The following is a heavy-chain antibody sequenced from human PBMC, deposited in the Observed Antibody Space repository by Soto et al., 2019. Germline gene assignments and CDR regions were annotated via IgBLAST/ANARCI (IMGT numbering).Heavy chain of an antibody. D-gene: IGHD3-10*01. CDR2: ISGSGGST. Sequence: EVQLLESGGGLVQPGGSLRLSCAASGFTFSSYAMSWVRQAPGKGLEWVSAISGSGGSTYYADSVKGRFTISRDNSKNTLYLQMNSLRAEDTAVYYCAKVKFGLAAAPPNWFDPWGQGTLVTVSS. CDR1: GFTFSSYA. J-gene: IGHJ5*02. V-gene: IGHV3-23*01. CDR3: AKVKFGLAAAPPNWFDP.